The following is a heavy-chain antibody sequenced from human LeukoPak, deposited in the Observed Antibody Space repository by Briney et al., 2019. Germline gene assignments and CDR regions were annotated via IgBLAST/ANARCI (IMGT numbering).Heavy chain of an antibody. CDR3: AREVRYSYVDY. D-gene: IGHD5-18*01. Sequence: GGSLRLSCAAPGFTFSDYYMSWIRQAPGKGLEWVSYISSSGSTIYYADSVKGRFTISRDNAKNSLYLQMNSLRAEDTAVYYCAREVRYSYVDYWGQGTLVTVSS. J-gene: IGHJ4*02. CDR2: ISSSGSTI. CDR1: GFTFSDYY. V-gene: IGHV3-11*01.